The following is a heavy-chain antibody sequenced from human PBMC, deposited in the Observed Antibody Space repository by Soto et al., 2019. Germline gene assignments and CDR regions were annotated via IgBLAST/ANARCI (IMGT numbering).Heavy chain of an antibody. V-gene: IGHV1-69*06. CDR1: GGTFSSYA. D-gene: IGHD2-21*02. CDR2: IIPIFGTA. J-gene: IGHJ6*04. CDR3: ARVADIVVVTADYYGREV. Sequence: QVQLVQSGAEVKKPGSSVKVSCKASGGTFSSYAISWVRQAPGQGLEWMGGIIPIFGTANYAQKFQGRVTITADKSTSTAYMALSSLRSEDTAVYYCARVADIVVVTADYYGREVCGKGTTVTVSA.